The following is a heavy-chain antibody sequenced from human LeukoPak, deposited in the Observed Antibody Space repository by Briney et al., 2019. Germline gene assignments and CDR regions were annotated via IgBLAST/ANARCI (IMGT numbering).Heavy chain of an antibody. Sequence: ASVKVSCKASGYTFTSYGINRVRQAPGQGLEWMGWISAYNGNTNYAQKLQGRVTMTTDTSTSTAYMELRSLRSDDTAVYYCARESPRTIFGVVFDYYYMDVWGKGTTVSVSS. CDR3: ARESPRTIFGVVFDYYYMDV. CDR2: ISAYNGNT. D-gene: IGHD3-3*01. J-gene: IGHJ6*03. V-gene: IGHV1-18*01. CDR1: GYTFTSYG.